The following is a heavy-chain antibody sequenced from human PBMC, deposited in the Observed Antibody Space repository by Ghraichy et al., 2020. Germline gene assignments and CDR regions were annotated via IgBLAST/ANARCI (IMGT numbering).Heavy chain of an antibody. V-gene: IGHV3-21*01. CDR2: ISSSSSYI. CDR3: ARGVDYGDYRVDY. CDR1: GFTFSSYS. D-gene: IGHD4-17*01. J-gene: IGHJ4*02. Sequence: GGSLRLSCAASGFTFSSYSMNWVRQAPGKGLEWVSSISSSSSYIYYADSVKGRFTISRDNAKNSLYLQMNSLRAGDTAVYYCARGVDYGDYRVDYWGQGTLVTVSS.